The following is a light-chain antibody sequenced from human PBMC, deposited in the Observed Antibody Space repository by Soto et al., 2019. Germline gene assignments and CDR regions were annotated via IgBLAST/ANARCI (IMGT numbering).Light chain of an antibody. CDR3: QHYNRYSEA. CDR2: KAS. CDR1: QSISTW. Sequence: IQMTQSPSTLPASVGDRVTITCRANQSISTWLAWYQQKPGKAPKLLIYKASTLKSGVPSRFSGSGSGTEFTLTISSLQPDDFATYYCQHYNRYSEAFGQGTKVDIK. J-gene: IGKJ1*01. V-gene: IGKV1-5*03.